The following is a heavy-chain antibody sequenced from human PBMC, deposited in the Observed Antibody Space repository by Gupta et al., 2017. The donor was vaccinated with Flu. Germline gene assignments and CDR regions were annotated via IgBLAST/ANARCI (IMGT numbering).Heavy chain of an antibody. CDR2: IWYDGSNK. D-gene: IGHD2-15*01. J-gene: IGHJ4*02. Sequence: MHWVRQAPGKGLEWVAVIWYDGSNKYYADSVKGRVTISRDNSKNTLYLQMNSLRAEDTAVYYCARVELGYCSGGSCYSLSAWGQGTLVTVSS. V-gene: IGHV3-33*01. CDR3: ARVELGYCSGGSCYSLSA.